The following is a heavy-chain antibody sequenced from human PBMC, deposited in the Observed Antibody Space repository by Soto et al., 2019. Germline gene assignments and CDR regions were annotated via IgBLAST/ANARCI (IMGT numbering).Heavy chain of an antibody. CDR3: ASVGGYYYHSSGMDV. CDR1: GYTFTSYA. D-gene: IGHD3-22*01. J-gene: IGHJ6*04. Sequence: GASVKVSCKASGYTFTSYAMHWVRQPPGQRLEWMGWINAGNGNTKYSQKFQGRVTITRDTSASTAYMELSSLRSEDTAVYYCASVGGYYYHSSGMDVWGKGTKVTVPS. V-gene: IGHV1-3*01. CDR2: INAGNGNT.